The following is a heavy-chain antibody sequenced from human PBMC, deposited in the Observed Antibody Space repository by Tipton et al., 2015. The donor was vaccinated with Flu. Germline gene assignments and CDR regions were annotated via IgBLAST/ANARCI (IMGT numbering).Heavy chain of an antibody. Sequence: GSLRPSCTASSFTFSSYWMDWVRQAPGKGLEWVANINQGGSERYYVDSVKGRFTISRDNAKRSLYLQLDSLRAEDTGVYYCSISLNSWGQGTLVTVSS. V-gene: IGHV3-7*01. CDR3: SISLNS. CDR1: SFTFSSYW. CDR2: INQGGSER. J-gene: IGHJ5*02.